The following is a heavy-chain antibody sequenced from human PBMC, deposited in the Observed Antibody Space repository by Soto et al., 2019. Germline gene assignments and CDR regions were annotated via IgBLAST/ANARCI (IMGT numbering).Heavy chain of an antibody. CDR3: AKSRVLWFGEANDY. J-gene: IGHJ4*02. D-gene: IGHD3-10*01. CDR1: GFTFSSYA. Sequence: GGSLRLSCAASGFTFSSYAMSWVRQAPGKGLEWVSGISGSGGSTYYADSVKGRFTISRDNSKNTLYLQMNSLRAEDTAVYYCAKSRVLWFGEANDYWGQGTLVTVSS. CDR2: ISGSGGST. V-gene: IGHV3-23*01.